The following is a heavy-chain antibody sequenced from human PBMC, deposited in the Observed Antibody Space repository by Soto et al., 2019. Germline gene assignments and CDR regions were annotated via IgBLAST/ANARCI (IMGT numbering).Heavy chain of an antibody. J-gene: IGHJ4*02. Sequence: NPSETLSLTCTVSGDSISSGGFFWSWIRQHPGKGLEWIGCIYYSGSTYYNPSLKSRVTISVDTSKNQFSLKLNSVTAADTAVYYCARATSGSGSYSDYWGQGTLVTVSS. V-gene: IGHV4-31*03. CDR1: GDSISSGGFF. CDR3: ARATSGSGSYSDY. CDR2: IYYSGST. D-gene: IGHD3-10*01.